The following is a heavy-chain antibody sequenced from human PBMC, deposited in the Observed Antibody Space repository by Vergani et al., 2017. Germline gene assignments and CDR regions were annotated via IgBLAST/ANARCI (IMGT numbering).Heavy chain of an antibody. V-gene: IGHV1-69*01. CDR1: GGTFSSYA. CDR2: IIPIFGTA. J-gene: IGHJ6*02. D-gene: IGHD5-24*01. Sequence: QVQLVQSGAEVKKPGSSVKVSCKASGGTFSSYAISWVRQAPGQGLEWMGGIIPIFGTANYAQKFQGRVTITADDSTSTAYMELSSLRSEDTAVYYCASPAGDGYNKYYYYYGMDVWGQGTTVTVSS. CDR3: ASPAGDGYNKYYYYYGMDV.